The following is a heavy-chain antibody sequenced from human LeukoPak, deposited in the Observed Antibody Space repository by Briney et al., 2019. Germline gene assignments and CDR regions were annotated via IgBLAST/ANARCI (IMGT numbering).Heavy chain of an antibody. CDR2: INPNSGGT. J-gene: IGHJ4*02. CDR1: GYTFTGYY. D-gene: IGHD3-22*01. Sequence: ASVKVSCKASGYTFTGYYMHWVRQAPGQGLEWMGWINPNSGGTNYAQKFQGRVTVTRDTSISTAYMELSRLRSDDTAVYYCARDLYYDSSGYESDYWGQGTLVAVSS. V-gene: IGHV1-2*02. CDR3: ARDLYYDSSGYESDY.